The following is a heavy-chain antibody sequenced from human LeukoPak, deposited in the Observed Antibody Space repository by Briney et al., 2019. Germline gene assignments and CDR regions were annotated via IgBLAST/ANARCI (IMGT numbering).Heavy chain of an antibody. CDR1: GFTFSSFT. Sequence: PGGSLRLSCAASGFTFSSFTMNWARQVPGKGLEWISYISLGNSTMFYADSVKGRFTISRDNAKNTLYLQMNSLRADDTAVYHCAKRPDYGASPGYFDYWGQGTLVTVSS. CDR2: ISLGNSTM. J-gene: IGHJ4*02. V-gene: IGHV3-48*01. CDR3: AKRPDYGASPGYFDY. D-gene: IGHD4-17*01.